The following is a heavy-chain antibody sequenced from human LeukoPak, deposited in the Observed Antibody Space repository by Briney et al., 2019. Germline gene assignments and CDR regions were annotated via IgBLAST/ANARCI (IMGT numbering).Heavy chain of an antibody. CDR1: GGSISGYY. CDR3: ARGWDTGYGYYGMDV. CDR2: IYDSGTT. D-gene: IGHD5-18*01. V-gene: IGHV4-59*01. Sequence: SETLSLTCTVAGGSISGYYLSWIRQSPEKGLEWNGYIYDSGTTNYNPSLKSRVLMSVDTSKTQVSLKVKSVTAADTAVYYCARGWDTGYGYYGMDVWGQGTTVTVSS. J-gene: IGHJ6*02.